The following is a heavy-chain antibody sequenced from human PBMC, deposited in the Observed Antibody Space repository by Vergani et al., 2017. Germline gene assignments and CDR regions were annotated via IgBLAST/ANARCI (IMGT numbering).Heavy chain of an antibody. CDR2: IRAYNGNT. CDR1: GYTFTSYG. D-gene: IGHD1-26*01. V-gene: IGHV1-18*01. CDR3: ARVGLSGGYYDWFDP. J-gene: IGHJ5*02. Sequence: QVQLVQSGAEVKKPGASVKVSCKASGYTFTSYGISWVRQAPGQGLEWMGWIRAYNGNTNYAQKLQGRVNMTTDTSTRTAYMELRRLRSDDTAVYYCARVGLSGGYYDWFDPWGQGTLVTVSS.